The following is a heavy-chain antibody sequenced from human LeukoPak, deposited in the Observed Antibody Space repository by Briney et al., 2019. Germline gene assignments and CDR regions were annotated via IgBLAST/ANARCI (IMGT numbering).Heavy chain of an antibody. V-gene: IGHV1-8*03. Sequence: ASVKVSCKASGYTFTSYDINWVRQATGQGLEWMGWMNPNSGNTGYAQKFQGRVTITRNTSISTAYMELSSLRSEDTAVYYCARANRITIFGVVINTARWFDPRGQGTLVTVSS. CDR2: MNPNSGNT. D-gene: IGHD3-3*01. J-gene: IGHJ5*02. CDR3: ARANRITIFGVVINTARWFDP. CDR1: GYTFTSYD.